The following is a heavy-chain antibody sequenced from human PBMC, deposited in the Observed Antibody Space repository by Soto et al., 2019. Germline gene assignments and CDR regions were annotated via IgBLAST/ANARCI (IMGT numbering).Heavy chain of an antibody. D-gene: IGHD4-4*01. CDR1: GDSVSSNSAA. V-gene: IGHV6-1*01. Sequence: PLQTLSLTCAISGDSVSSNSAAWNWIRQSPSRGLEWLGRTYYRSRWYTDYAVSVRSRITLNPDTSKNQFSLQLDSVTPDDTAVYYCARSPNTVTTNWFDPWGQGTLVTVSS. J-gene: IGHJ5*02. CDR2: TYYRSRWYT. CDR3: ARSPNTVTTNWFDP.